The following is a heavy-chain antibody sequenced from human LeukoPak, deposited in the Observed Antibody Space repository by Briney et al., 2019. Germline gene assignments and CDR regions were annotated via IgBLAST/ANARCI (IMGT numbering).Heavy chain of an antibody. Sequence: PGGSLRLSCAASGFTVSSNYMSWVRQAPGKGLEWVSVIYSGGSTYYADSVKGRFTISRDNSKNTLYLQMNSLRAEDTAVYYCARSRGGWYKEFDYWGQGTLVTVSS. D-gene: IGHD6-19*01. CDR2: IYSGGST. J-gene: IGHJ4*02. CDR3: ARSRGGWYKEFDY. CDR1: GFTVSSNY. V-gene: IGHV3-66*01.